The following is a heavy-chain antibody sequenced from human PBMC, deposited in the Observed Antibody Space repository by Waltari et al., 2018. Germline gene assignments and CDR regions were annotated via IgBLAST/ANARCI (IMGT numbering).Heavy chain of an antibody. CDR1: GYTFTGYY. Sequence: QVQLVQSGAEVKKPGASVKVSCKASGYTFTGYYMHWVRQAPGQGLEWRVWINPNSGGTNEAQKLRGRVTRTRDTSISTAYMELSRLRSDDTAVYYCARMRYCSGGSCFNWFDPWGQGTLVTVSS. J-gene: IGHJ5*02. CDR2: INPNSGGT. D-gene: IGHD2-15*01. CDR3: ARMRYCSGGSCFNWFDP. V-gene: IGHV1-2*02.